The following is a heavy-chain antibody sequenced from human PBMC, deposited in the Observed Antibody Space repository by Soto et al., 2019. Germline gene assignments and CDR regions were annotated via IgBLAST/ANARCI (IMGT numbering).Heavy chain of an antibody. J-gene: IGHJ4*02. CDR3: AGGRGSSGYYSSFDY. CDR2: IYYSVST. Sequence: SETLSLTCSVSGASISIGGYYWSWILQHPGKGLEWIVYIYYSVSTYYNPSLKSRVTISVDTSKNQFSLKLSSVTAADTAVYYCAGGRGSSGYYSSFDYWGQGTLVTVSS. V-gene: IGHV4-31*03. D-gene: IGHD3-22*01. CDR1: GASISIGGYY.